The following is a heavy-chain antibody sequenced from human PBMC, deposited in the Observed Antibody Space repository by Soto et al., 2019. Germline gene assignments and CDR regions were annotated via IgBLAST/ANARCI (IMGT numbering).Heavy chain of an antibody. CDR1: GFTFSTYA. CDR3: AKEASCSRTSCYSDY. Sequence: PGGSLRLSCAASGFTFSTYAMSWVRQAPGKGLEWVSTISGSGDSTNYADSVKGRFTISRDNSKNTLYVQMNSLRAEDTATYYCAKEASCSRTSCYSDYWGQGTLVTVSS. CDR2: ISGSGDST. D-gene: IGHD2-2*02. J-gene: IGHJ4*02. V-gene: IGHV3-23*01.